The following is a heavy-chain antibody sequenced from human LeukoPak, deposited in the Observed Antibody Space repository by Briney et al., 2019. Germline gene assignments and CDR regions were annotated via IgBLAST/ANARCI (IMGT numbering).Heavy chain of an antibody. CDR1: GGSISSSSYY. CDR2: IYYSGST. J-gene: IGHJ4*02. Sequence: SETLSLTCTVSGGSISSSSYYWGWIRQPPGKGLEWIGSIYYSGSTYYNPSLKSRVTISVDTSKNQFSLKLGSVTAADTAVYYCASQVGAIDYWGQGTLVTVSS. CDR3: ASQVGAIDY. V-gene: IGHV4-39*01. D-gene: IGHD1-26*01.